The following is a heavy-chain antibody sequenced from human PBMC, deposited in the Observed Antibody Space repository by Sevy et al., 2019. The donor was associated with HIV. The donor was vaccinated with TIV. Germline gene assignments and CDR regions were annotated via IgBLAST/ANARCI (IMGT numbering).Heavy chain of an antibody. V-gene: IGHV3-23*01. D-gene: IGHD3-10*01. Sequence: GGSLRLSCAASGFTFSSYAMSWVRQAPGKGLEWVSAISGSGGSTYYADSVKGRFTISRDNSKNTLYLQMNSLRADDTAVYYCAKDYYGSGSSPFFDYWGQGTLVTVSS. CDR2: ISGSGGST. J-gene: IGHJ4*02. CDR3: AKDYYGSGSSPFFDY. CDR1: GFTFSSYA.